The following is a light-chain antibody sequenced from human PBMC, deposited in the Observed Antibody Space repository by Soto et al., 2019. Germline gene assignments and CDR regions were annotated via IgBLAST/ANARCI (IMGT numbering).Light chain of an antibody. CDR1: SSNIGAGYD. V-gene: IGLV1-40*01. Sequence: QSVLTQPPSVSGAPGQRVTISCTGSSSNIGAGYDVHWYQQLPGTAPKLLIYGNSNRPSGVPDRFSGSKSGTSASLAITGLQVDDEADYYRQSYDSSLSGYVFGTGTKLTVL. CDR2: GNS. CDR3: QSYDSSLSGYV. J-gene: IGLJ1*01.